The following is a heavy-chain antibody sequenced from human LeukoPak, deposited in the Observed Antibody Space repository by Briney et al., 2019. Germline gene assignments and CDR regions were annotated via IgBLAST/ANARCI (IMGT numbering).Heavy chain of an antibody. D-gene: IGHD3-10*01. Sequence: GGSLRLSCAASGFTFSSYGMHWVRQAPGKGLEWVAFIRYDGSNKYYADSVKGRFTISRDNSKNTLYLQMNSLRAEDTAVYYCAKSHKLLWFGSEFDYWGQGTLVTVSS. V-gene: IGHV3-30*02. J-gene: IGHJ4*02. CDR3: AKSHKLLWFGSEFDY. CDR2: IRYDGSNK. CDR1: GFTFSSYG.